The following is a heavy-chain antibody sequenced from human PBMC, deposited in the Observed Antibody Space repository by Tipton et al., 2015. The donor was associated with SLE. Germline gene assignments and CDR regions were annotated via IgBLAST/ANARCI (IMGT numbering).Heavy chain of an antibody. D-gene: IGHD6-19*01. CDR3: ARDDAVVGFDY. J-gene: IGHJ4*02. CDR1: GFTFNFYA. Sequence: SLRLSCVASGFTFNFYAMSWVRQAPGKGLEWVSAINYSGDRTYYIDSVKGRFTISRDNAKNSLYLQMNSLRAEDTAVYYCARDDAVVGFDYWGQGALVTVSS. CDR2: INYSGDRT. V-gene: IGHV3-23*01.